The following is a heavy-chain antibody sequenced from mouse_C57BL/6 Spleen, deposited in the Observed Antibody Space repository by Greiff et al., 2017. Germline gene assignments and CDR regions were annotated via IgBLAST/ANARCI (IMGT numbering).Heavy chain of an antibody. CDR1: GYAFTKYL. D-gene: IGHD1-1*02. CDR3: ARSGGKVGMDY. J-gene: IGHJ4*01. V-gene: IGHV1-54*01. CDR2: INPGSGGT. Sequence: VQLQQSGAELVRPGTSVKVSCKASGYAFTKYLIEWVKQRPGQGLEWIGVINPGSGGTNYNEKFKGKATLTADKSSSTSYMQLSRLKSEDSAVYFCARSGGKVGMDYWGQGTTVTVSS.